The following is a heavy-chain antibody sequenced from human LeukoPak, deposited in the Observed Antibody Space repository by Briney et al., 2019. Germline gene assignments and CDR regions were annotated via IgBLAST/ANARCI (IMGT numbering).Heavy chain of an antibody. J-gene: IGHJ3*02. V-gene: IGHV4-4*07. CDR3: ARDRPYPDIVVVGYGFDI. CDR2: IYTSGST. CDR1: GDSISIYY. Sequence: SETLPLTCTVSGDSISIYYWSWMRQPAGKGLEWIGRIYTSGSTIYNPSLKSRVIMSIDMPRNQFSLKVNSVTAADTAVYYCARDRPYPDIVVVGYGFDIWGQGTMVTVSS. D-gene: IGHD2-15*01.